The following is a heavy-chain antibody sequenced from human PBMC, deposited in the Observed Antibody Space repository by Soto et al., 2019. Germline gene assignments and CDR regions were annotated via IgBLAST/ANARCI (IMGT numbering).Heavy chain of an antibody. Sequence: GASVKVSCKASGYTFSSYGISWVRQAPGQGLEWMGWISAYNGNTNYGRKFQGRVTMTTDTSTSTAYMELRSLISDDTAVYYCARDLIAVRPGWFDPWGQGTLVTVSS. J-gene: IGHJ5*02. CDR1: GYTFSSYG. V-gene: IGHV1-18*01. CDR2: ISAYNGNT. D-gene: IGHD6-6*01. CDR3: ARDLIAVRPGWFDP.